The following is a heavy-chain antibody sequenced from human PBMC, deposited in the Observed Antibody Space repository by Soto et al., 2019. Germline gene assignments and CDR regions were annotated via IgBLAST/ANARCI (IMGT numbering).Heavy chain of an antibody. CDR2: IIPIFGTA. D-gene: IGHD4-4*01. CDR3: ARVTVKEMAYYFDY. J-gene: IGHJ4*02. V-gene: IGHV1-69*13. CDR1: GGTFSSYA. Sequence: EASVKVSCKASGGTFSSYAISWVRQAPGQGLEWMGGIIPIFGTANYAQKFQGRVTITADESTSTAYMELSSLRSEDTAVYYCARVTVKEMAYYFDYWGQGTLVTVSS.